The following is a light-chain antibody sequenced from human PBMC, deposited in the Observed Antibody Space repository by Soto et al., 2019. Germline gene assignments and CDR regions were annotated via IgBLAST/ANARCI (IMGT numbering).Light chain of an antibody. CDR1: QSISSW. Sequence: DIQMAQSPSSLSSSVGDMFTITCRASQSISSWLAWYQQKPVKAPKLLIYDASSLESGVPSRFSGSGSGTEFTLTISSLQPDDFATYYCPQYKSYSYTFGQGTKVDI. V-gene: IGKV1-5*01. CDR2: DAS. CDR3: PQYKSYSYT. J-gene: IGKJ2*01.